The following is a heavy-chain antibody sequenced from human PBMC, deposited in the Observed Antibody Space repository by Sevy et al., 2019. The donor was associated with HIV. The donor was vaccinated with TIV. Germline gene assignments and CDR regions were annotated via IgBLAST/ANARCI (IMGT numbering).Heavy chain of an antibody. CDR3: TLEGLYCSGGTCYSEGFDS. CDR1: GFTVSDAW. J-gene: IGHJ4*02. Sequence: GGSLRLSCAAFGFTVSDAWMSWVRQAPGKGLQWVGRIKSKTDGGTTDYVTPVKGRFTISRDDSKNTLYLQINSLKTEDTAVYYCTLEGLYCSGGTCYSEGFDSWGQGILVTASS. V-gene: IGHV3-15*01. CDR2: IKSKTDGGTT. D-gene: IGHD2-15*01.